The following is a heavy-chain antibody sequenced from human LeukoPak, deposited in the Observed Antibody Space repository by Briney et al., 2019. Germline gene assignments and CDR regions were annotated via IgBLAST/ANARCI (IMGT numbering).Heavy chain of an antibody. Sequence: GRSLRLSCAASGFTFSSYGMHWVRQAPGKGLEWVAVISYDGSNKYYADSMKGRFTISRDNSKNTLYLQMNSLRAEDTAVYYCAKKNIDYGDYEGAFDIWGQGTMVTVSS. J-gene: IGHJ3*02. D-gene: IGHD4-17*01. CDR3: AKKNIDYGDYEGAFDI. V-gene: IGHV3-30*18. CDR2: ISYDGSNK. CDR1: GFTFSSYG.